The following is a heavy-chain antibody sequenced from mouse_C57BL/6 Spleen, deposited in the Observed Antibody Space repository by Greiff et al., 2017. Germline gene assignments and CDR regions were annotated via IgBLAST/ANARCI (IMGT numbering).Heavy chain of an antibody. J-gene: IGHJ3*01. CDR3: ARGGGSSPPFAY. CDR2: INPNYGTT. Sequence: VHVKQSGPELVKPGASVKISCKASGYSFTDYNMNWVKQSNGKSLEWIGVINPNYGTTSYNQKFKGKATLTVDQSSSTAYMQLNSLTSEDSAVYYCARGGGSSPPFAYWGQGTLVTVSA. D-gene: IGHD1-1*01. CDR1: GYSFTDYN. V-gene: IGHV1-39*01.